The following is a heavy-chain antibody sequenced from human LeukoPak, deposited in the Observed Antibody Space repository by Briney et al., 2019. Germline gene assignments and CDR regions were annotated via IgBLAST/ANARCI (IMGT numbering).Heavy chain of an antibody. CDR2: ISSTSSYI. V-gene: IGHV3-21*01. Sequence: PGGSLRLSCAASGFTFSSYTMNWVRQAPGKGQEWVSYISSTSSYINYADSVKGRFTISRDNAKNSLYLQMNSLRAEGTAMYYCARTSSGWAPPQPAWYFDLWGRGTLVTVSS. CDR1: GFTFSSYT. D-gene: IGHD6-19*01. J-gene: IGHJ2*01. CDR3: ARTSSGWAPPQPAWYFDL.